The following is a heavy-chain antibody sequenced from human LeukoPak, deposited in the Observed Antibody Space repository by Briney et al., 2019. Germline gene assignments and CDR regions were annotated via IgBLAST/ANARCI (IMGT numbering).Heavy chain of an antibody. CDR3: AKGWAYCGGDCYSFDAFDI. J-gene: IGHJ3*02. D-gene: IGHD2-21*02. V-gene: IGHV3-23*01. CDR1: GFTFSSYV. CDR2: ISGSGGST. Sequence: TGGSLRLSCAASGFTFSSYVMSWVRQAPGKGLEWVSAISGSGGSTYYADSVKGRFTISRDNSKNTLYLQMNSLRAEDTAVYYCAKGWAYCGGDCYSFDAFDIRGQGTMVTVSS.